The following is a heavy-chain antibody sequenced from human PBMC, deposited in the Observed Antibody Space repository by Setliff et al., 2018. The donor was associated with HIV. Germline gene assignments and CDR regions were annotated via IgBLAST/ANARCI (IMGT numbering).Heavy chain of an antibody. V-gene: IGHV3-48*01. CDR3: AKAFGYCSGGSCPVLMDV. Sequence: GGSLRLSCAASGFTFSSYSMNWVRQAPGKGLQWVSYISSSSNTKYYADSVKGRFTISRDNAKNSLYLQMNSLRAEDTAVYYCAKAFGYCSGGSCPVLMDVWGKGSTVTVSS. J-gene: IGHJ6*03. CDR1: GFTFSSYS. D-gene: IGHD2-15*01. CDR2: ISSSSNTK.